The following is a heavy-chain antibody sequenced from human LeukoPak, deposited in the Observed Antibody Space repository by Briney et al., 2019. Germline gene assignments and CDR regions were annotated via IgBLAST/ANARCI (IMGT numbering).Heavy chain of an antibody. D-gene: IGHD4-23*01. CDR3: ASNRHYGGPSNDAFDI. V-gene: IGHV1-69*13. CDR2: IIPIFGTA. CDR1: GGTFSSYA. J-gene: IGHJ3*02. Sequence: SVKVSCKASGGTFSSYAISWVRQAPGQGLEWMGGIIPIFGTANYAQKFQGRVTITADESTSTAYMELSSLRSEDTAVYYCASNRHYGGPSNDAFDIWGQGTMVTVSS.